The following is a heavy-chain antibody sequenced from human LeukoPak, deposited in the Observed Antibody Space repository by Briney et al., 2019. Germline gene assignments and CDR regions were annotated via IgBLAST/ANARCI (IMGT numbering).Heavy chain of an antibody. J-gene: IGHJ4*02. D-gene: IGHD3-10*01. CDR2: TYPGDSDT. CDR1: GYSFTNYW. V-gene: IGHV5-51*01. Sequence: GESLKISCKGSGYSFTNYWIGWVRQMPGKGLEWMGITYPGDSDTRYSPSFQGQVTISADKSISTAYLQWSSLKASDTAMYYCAKSYGSGTWGVDYWGQGTLVTVSS. CDR3: AKSYGSGTWGVDY.